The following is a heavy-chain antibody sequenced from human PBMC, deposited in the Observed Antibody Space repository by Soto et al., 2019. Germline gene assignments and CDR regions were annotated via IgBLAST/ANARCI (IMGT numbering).Heavy chain of an antibody. J-gene: IGHJ4*02. Sequence: EVQLEESGGALVQPGRSLRLSCAASGFTFDDYAMYWVRQVLGKGLEWVSSISWNSGNIDYADSVKGRFTTSRDNAKNSLSLQMTGLGTEDTALYYCVRSKGGYSYGTPFDYWGQGTLVTVSS. V-gene: IGHV3-9*01. CDR3: VRSKGGYSYGTPFDY. CDR2: ISWNSGNI. D-gene: IGHD5-18*01. CDR1: GFTFDDYA.